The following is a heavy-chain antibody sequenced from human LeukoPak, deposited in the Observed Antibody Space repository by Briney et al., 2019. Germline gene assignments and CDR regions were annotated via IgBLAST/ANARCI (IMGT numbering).Heavy chain of an antibody. CDR3: AKGGNGNYYYYMDV. CDR2: ISGSGGST. V-gene: IGHV3-23*01. D-gene: IGHD2-8*01. CDR1: GFTFSSYA. J-gene: IGHJ6*03. Sequence: PGGSLRLSCAASGFTFSSYAMSWVRQAPGKGLEWVSAISGSGGSTYYADSVKGRFTISRVNSKSTLYLQMNSLRAEDTAVYYCAKGGNGNYYYYMDVWGKGTTVTVSS.